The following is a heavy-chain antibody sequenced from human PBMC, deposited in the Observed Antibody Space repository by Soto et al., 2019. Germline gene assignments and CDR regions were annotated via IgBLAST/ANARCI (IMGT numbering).Heavy chain of an antibody. CDR3: AKDGGPAYCNSPGCSAEHFDY. V-gene: IGHV1-3*01. Sequence: GASVKVSCKASGYTFTSYAMLWVRQAPGQRLEWMGWINAGNGNTKYSQKFQGRVTITRDTSASTAYMELSSLRHEDTAVYYCAKDGGPAYCNSPGCSAEHFDYWGQGTQVTVSS. J-gene: IGHJ4*02. CDR2: INAGNGNT. D-gene: IGHD2-2*01. CDR1: GYTFTSYA.